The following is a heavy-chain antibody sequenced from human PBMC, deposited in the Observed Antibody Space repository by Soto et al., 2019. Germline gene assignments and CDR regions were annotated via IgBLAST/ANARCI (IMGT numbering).Heavy chain of an antibody. CDR2: IIPILGIA. CDR1: GGTFSSYT. Sequence: GASVKVSCKASGGTFSSYTIRWVRQAPGQGLEWMGRIIPILGIANYAQKFQGRVTITADKSTSTAYMELSSLRSEDTAVYYCARDAYGSSWTPAPFDYWGQGTLVTVSS. D-gene: IGHD6-13*01. V-gene: IGHV1-69*04. J-gene: IGHJ4*02. CDR3: ARDAYGSSWTPAPFDY.